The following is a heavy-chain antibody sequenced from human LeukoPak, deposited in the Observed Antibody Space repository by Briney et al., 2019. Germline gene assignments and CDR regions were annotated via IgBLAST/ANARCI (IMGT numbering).Heavy chain of an antibody. CDR2: INPSGGST. CDR3: ARFYYGYCSGGSCYPNYGMDV. J-gene: IGHJ6*02. D-gene: IGHD2-15*01. Sequence: ASVKVSCKASGYTFTSYYMHWVRQAPGQGLEWMGIINPSGGSTSYAQKFQGRVTMTRDTSTSTVYMELSSLRSDDTAVYYCARFYYGYCSGGSCYPNYGMDVWGQGTTVTVSS. V-gene: IGHV1-46*01. CDR1: GYTFTSYY.